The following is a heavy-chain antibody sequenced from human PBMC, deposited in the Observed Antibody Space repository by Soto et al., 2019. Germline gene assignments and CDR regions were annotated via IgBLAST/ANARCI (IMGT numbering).Heavy chain of an antibody. D-gene: IGHD1-26*01. V-gene: IGHV4-4*07. CDR3: ARAKGGSSLAFDI. CDR1: GGSISGYY. CDR2: IYTSGNT. Sequence: QVQLQESGPGLVKPSETLSLTCTVSGGSISGYYWSWIRQPAGMGLEWIGRIYTSGNTNYNPSLKSRVTMSVDTSKNQFSLKLKSLTAADTAVYYCARAKGGSSLAFDIWGQGTMVTVSS. J-gene: IGHJ3*02.